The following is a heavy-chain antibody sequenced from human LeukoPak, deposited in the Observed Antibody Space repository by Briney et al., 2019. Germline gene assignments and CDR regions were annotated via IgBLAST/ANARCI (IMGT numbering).Heavy chain of an antibody. Sequence: SGTLSLTCAVSGGSITSSQWWSWVRQAPGKGLEWIGEIYHSGSTNYNPSLKSRVTISVDKSNNQFSLMLTSVTAADTAVYYCARGSTFDPWGQGTLVTVSS. CDR3: ARGSTFDP. V-gene: IGHV4-4*02. CDR1: GGSITSSQW. J-gene: IGHJ5*02. D-gene: IGHD6-6*01. CDR2: IYHSGST.